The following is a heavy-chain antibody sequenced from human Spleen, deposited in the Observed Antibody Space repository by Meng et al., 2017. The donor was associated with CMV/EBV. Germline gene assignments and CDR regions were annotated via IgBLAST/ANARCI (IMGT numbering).Heavy chain of an antibody. CDR1: TFTSYS. J-gene: IGHJ1*01. D-gene: IGHD6-13*01. V-gene: IGHV1-69*01. Sequence: TFTSYSFAWVRPAPGHGLEWVGGLVPIFGTPTYAQKFRGRVTITADDSTSTAYMEVSSLTSEDTAVYFCASRSGNSDRWYTEYFQHWGQGTLVTVSS. CDR2: LVPIFGTP. CDR3: ASRSGNSDRWYTEYFQH.